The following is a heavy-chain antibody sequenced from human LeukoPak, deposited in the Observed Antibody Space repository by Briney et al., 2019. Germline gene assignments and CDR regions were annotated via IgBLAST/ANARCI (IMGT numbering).Heavy chain of an antibody. J-gene: IGHJ4*02. CDR3: LRGDRRDY. Sequence: PGGSLTLSCEASGFTFNTYNMNWARQAPGTGLEWVSSIDSSGGYMFYADSVKGRFIISRDNAQDSLYLQMNSLRVEDTAVYYCLRGDRRDYWGQGTLVTVSS. V-gene: IGHV3-21*06. CDR1: GFTFNTYN. CDR2: IDSSGGYM.